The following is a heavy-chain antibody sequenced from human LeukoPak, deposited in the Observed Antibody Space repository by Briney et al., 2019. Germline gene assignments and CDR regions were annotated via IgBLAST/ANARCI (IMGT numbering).Heavy chain of an antibody. CDR3: AKVNTGSYTWFDP. J-gene: IGHJ5*02. D-gene: IGHD1-26*01. Sequence: GGSLRLSCAASGFTVSSNYMSWVRQAPGKGLEWVSVIYSGGSTYYADSVKGRFTISRDNSKNTLYLQMNSLRAEDTAVYYCAKVNTGSYTWFDPWGQGTLVTVSS. CDR2: IYSGGST. CDR1: GFTVSSNY. V-gene: IGHV3-66*01.